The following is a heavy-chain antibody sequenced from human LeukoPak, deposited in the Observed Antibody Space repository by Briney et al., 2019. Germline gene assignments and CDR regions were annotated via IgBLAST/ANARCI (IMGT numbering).Heavy chain of an antibody. CDR2: IYYSGST. CDR3: ARALRIPYFDY. CDR1: GGSISSYY. J-gene: IGHJ4*02. Sequence: SETLSLTCTVSGGSISSYYWSGIRQPPGKGLEWIGYIYYSGSTNYNPSLKSRVTISVDTSKNQFSLKLSSVTAADTSVYYCARALRIPYFDYWGQGTLVTVSS. V-gene: IGHV4-59*01.